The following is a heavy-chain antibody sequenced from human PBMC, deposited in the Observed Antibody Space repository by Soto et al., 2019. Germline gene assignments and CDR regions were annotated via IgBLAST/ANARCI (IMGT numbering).Heavy chain of an antibody. CDR2: ISASGVTT. J-gene: IGHJ4*01. V-gene: IGHV3-23*01. Sequence: EVQLLESGGGLVQPGGSLRLSCAASGFAFHTHALSWVRQAPGKGLEWVSGISASGVTTYYADSVKGRFTISRDNSKNTVTLQMNSMRAEDTAFYYCAKDRTPPLSLSPSSPAIKNLLVGQCFDSWGHGTRVTVSS. D-gene: IGHD2-8*02. CDR3: AKDRTPPLSLSPSSPAIKNLLVGQCFDS. CDR1: GFAFHTHA.